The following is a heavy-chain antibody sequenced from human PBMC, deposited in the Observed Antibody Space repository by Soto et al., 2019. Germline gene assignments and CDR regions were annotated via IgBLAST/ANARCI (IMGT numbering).Heavy chain of an antibody. Sequence: ASVKVACKASGYTFTRDDINWVRQATGQGLEWMGWMNPNSGNTGYAQKFQGRVTMTRNTSISTAYMELSSLRSEDTAVYYCARVASLPYGDYRLYYYYGMDVWGQGTTVTVSS. CDR2: MNPNSGNT. V-gene: IGHV1-8*01. CDR1: GYTFTRDD. J-gene: IGHJ6*02. D-gene: IGHD4-17*01. CDR3: ARVASLPYGDYRLYYYYGMDV.